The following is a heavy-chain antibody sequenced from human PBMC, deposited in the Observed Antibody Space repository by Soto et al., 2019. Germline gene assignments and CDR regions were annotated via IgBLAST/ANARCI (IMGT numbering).Heavy chain of an antibody. CDR1: GFPFSTFD. CDR3: APGDCSGGSCYSSPFDY. J-gene: IGHJ4*02. V-gene: IGHV3-23*01. CDR2: IGGRDDST. Sequence: GGSLRLSCVASGFPFSTFDMSWVRQAPGKGLEWVSVIGGRDDSTFYADSVKGRFTISRDSSKNTLYLQMNSLRAEDTAVYYCAPGDCSGGSCYSSPFDYWGQGTLVTVSS. D-gene: IGHD2-15*01.